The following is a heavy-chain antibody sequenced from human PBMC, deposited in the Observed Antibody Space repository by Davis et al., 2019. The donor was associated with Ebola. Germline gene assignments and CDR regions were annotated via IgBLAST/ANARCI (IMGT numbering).Heavy chain of an antibody. J-gene: IGHJ3*01. V-gene: IGHV3-13*01. Sequence: GESLKLSCAASGFSFSDYDMHWVRQVTGKGLEWVSAIGAAADTYYSGSVKGRFTISRENGKNSLYLKMNSLRAGETAVDNCAREAITGSTWYDIDVWGKGTMVSDSS. CDR1: GFSFSDYD. CDR3: AREAITGSTWYDIDV. CDR2: IGAAADT. D-gene: IGHD1-7*01.